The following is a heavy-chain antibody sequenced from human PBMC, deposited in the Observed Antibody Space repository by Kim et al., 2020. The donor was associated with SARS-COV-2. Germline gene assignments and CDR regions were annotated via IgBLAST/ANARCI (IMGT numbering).Heavy chain of an antibody. D-gene: IGHD5-12*01. CDR2: IWYDGIDK. Sequence: GGSLRLSCTPSGFTFRNYGMHWVRQAPGKGLEWVAVIWYDGIDKYYAESVKGRFTISRDNSKNTLYLQMNSLRVEDSAVYFCARDGGPGGHVHYSDSWGRGTLVTVSS. CDR3: ARDGGPGGHVHYSDS. J-gene: IGHJ4*01. CDR1: GFTFRNYG. V-gene: IGHV3-33*01.